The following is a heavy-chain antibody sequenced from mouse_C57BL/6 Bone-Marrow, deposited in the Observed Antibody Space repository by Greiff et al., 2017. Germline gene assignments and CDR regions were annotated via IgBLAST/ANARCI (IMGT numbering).Heavy chain of an antibody. CDR1: GYSITSGYD. J-gene: IGHJ3*01. Sequence: KVEESGPGMVKPSQSLSLTCTVTGYSITSGYDWHWIRHFPGNKLEWMGYISYSGSTNYNPSLKSRISITHDTSKNHFFLKLNSVTTEDTATYYCASPLYLAWFAYWGQGTLVTVSA. CDR3: ASPLYLAWFAY. D-gene: IGHD5-1*01. CDR2: ISYSGST. V-gene: IGHV3-1*01.